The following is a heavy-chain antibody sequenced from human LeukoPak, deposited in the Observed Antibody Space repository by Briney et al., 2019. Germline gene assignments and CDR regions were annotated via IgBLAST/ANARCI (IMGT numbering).Heavy chain of an antibody. CDR1: GFIFSKCH. CDR3: ARDPRDGYYYFDY. D-gene: IGHD5-24*01. CDR2: ITDEGNDK. Sequence: GGSLRLSCAASGFIFSKCHIHWVRQAPGKGLGWVAWITDEGNDKNYADSLKGRFTISRDKSKNTAYLQMSSLRAEDTAVYYCARDPRDGYYYFDYWGQGTLVTVS. V-gene: IGHV3-30*02. J-gene: IGHJ4*02.